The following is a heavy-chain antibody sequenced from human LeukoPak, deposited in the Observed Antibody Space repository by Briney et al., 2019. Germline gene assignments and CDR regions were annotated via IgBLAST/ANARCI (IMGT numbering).Heavy chain of an antibody. J-gene: IGHJ3*02. V-gene: IGHV1-18*01. CDR3: ARGLDYGGNTLVLSASDM. CDR2: ISVYNGNT. CDR1: GPTFTNYG. Sequence: ASVKVSCKASGPTFTNYGISWVRQAPGQGLEWMGWISVYNGNTKYAQNLQGRATMTTDTSTSTAYMELRSLRSDDTAVYYCARGLDYGGNTLVLSASDMWGQGTMVTVSS. D-gene: IGHD4-23*01.